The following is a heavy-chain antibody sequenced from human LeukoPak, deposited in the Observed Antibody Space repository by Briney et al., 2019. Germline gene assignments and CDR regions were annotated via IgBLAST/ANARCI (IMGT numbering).Heavy chain of an antibody. J-gene: IGHJ4*02. D-gene: IGHD2-15*01. CDR2: ISGSGGST. Sequence: GGSLRLSCAASGFTFSSYAMSWVRQAPGKGLEWVSAISGSGGSTYYADSVKGRFTISRDNSKNTLYLQMNSLRAEDTAVYYCAPYPGGTDCSGGSCSTYWGQGTLVTISS. V-gene: IGHV3-23*01. CDR3: APYPGGTDCSGGSCSTY. CDR1: GFTFSSYA.